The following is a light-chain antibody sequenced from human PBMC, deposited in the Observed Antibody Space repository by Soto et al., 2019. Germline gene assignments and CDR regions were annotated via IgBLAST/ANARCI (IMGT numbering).Light chain of an antibody. CDR2: RSS. CDR1: QSVGTN. CDR3: LQSDSWPYT. J-gene: IGKJ2*01. V-gene: IGKV3-15*01. Sequence: VLTQSPATLSVSPGERATLSCWASQSVGTNVAWYQHKPGQAPRLLIYRSSTGAPGIPARFSGSGSGIEFTLTITSLQSEDSAIYYCLQSDSWPYTFGQGTELEI.